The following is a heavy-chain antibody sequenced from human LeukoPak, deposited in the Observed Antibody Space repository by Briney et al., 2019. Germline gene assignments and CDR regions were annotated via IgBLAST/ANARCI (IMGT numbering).Heavy chain of an antibody. V-gene: IGHV1-2*02. J-gene: IGHJ4*02. CDR1: GYTFTGYY. Sequence: GASVKVSCKASGYTFTGYYMHWVRQAPGQGGEWMGWINPNSGGTNYAQKFQGRVTMTRDTTISTAYMELSRLRSDDTAVYYCARVLGSGSKNDYWGQGTLVTVSS. CDR2: INPNSGGT. CDR3: ARVLGSGSKNDY. D-gene: IGHD1-26*01.